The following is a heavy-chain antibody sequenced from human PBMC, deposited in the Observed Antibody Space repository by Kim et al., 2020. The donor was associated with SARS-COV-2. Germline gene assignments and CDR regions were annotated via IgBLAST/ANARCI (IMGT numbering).Heavy chain of an antibody. CDR3: ARDWGDTWEPTLPFDY. CDR1: GYTFTSYG. V-gene: IGHV1-18*04. D-gene: IGHD1-26*01. CDR2: ISAYNGNT. Sequence: ASVKVSCKASGYTFTSYGISWVRQAPGQGLEWMGWISAYNGNTNYAQKLQGRVTMTTDTSTSTAYMELRSLRSDDTAVYYCARDWGDTWEPTLPFDYWGQGTLVTVSS. J-gene: IGHJ4*02.